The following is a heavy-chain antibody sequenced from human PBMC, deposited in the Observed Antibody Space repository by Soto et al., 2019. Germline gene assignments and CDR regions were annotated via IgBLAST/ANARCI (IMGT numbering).Heavy chain of an antibody. J-gene: IGHJ6*02. CDR2: ISSAGRNI. CDR1: GFSFKDYW. Sequence: GGSLRLSCGASGFSFKDYWMHWVRQAPGKGLVWVSRISSAGRNIVYADSVEGRFTISRDNGRNTLYLQMNSLRAEDTAVYYCARANYAYLNASHKRFYYYGMDVWGQETTVTVS. V-gene: IGHV3-74*01. CDR3: ARANYAYLNASHKRFYYYGMDV. D-gene: IGHD3-16*01.